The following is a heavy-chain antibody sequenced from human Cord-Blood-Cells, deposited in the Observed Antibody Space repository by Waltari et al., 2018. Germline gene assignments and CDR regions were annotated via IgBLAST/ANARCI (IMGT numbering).Heavy chain of an antibody. CDR3: ARGHYDFWSGYYIDY. V-gene: IGHV4-59*01. Sequence: QVQLQESGPGLVKPSETLSLTCTVSGGSISSYYWSWIRQPPGKGLEWIGYIYYSGSTNYNPSLKSRVTISVDTSKNQFSLKLSSVTAADTAVYYCARGHYDFWSGYYIDYWGQGTLVTVSS. CDR1: GGSISSYY. CDR2: IYYSGST. J-gene: IGHJ4*02. D-gene: IGHD3-3*01.